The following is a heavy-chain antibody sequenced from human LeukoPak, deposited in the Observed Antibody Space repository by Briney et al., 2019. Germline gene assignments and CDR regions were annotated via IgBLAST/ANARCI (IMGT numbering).Heavy chain of an antibody. D-gene: IGHD6-13*01. Sequence: SVKVSCKASGGTFSSYAISWVRQAPGQGLEWMGGIIPICGTANYAQKFQGRVTITTDESTSTAYMELSSLRSEDTAVYYCARDLWGLAAADYWGQGTLVTVSS. CDR2: IIPICGTA. J-gene: IGHJ4*02. CDR3: ARDLWGLAAADY. CDR1: GGTFSSYA. V-gene: IGHV1-69*05.